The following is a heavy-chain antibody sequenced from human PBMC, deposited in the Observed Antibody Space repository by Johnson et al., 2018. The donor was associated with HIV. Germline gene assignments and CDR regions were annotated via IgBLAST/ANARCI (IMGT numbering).Heavy chain of an antibody. CDR1: GFTVSSNY. V-gene: IGHV3-66*01. CDR2: IYSGGST. J-gene: IGHJ3*02. Sequence: VQLVESGGGLVQPGGSLRLSCAASGFTVSSNYMSWVRQAPGKGLAWVSVIYSGGSTYYADSVKGRFTISRDNSKRTLYLQMNSLRVEDTAVYYCARDGSGRGAFDIWGQGTMVTVSS. D-gene: IGHD1-14*01. CDR3: ARDGSGRGAFDI.